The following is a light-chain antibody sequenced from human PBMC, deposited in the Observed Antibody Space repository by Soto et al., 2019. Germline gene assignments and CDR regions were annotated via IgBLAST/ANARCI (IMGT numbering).Light chain of an antibody. V-gene: IGKV3-11*01. CDR3: QQRGSWPRT. J-gene: IGKJ1*01. CDR2: DAS. CDR1: QSVSGY. Sequence: EVVLTQSPVTLPLSPGERATLSCRASQSVSGYLAWYQQKPGQAPRLLIYDASNRATGIPARFSGSGSGTDSTLTISSLEPEDFAVYYCQQRGSWPRTFGQGPKVEIK.